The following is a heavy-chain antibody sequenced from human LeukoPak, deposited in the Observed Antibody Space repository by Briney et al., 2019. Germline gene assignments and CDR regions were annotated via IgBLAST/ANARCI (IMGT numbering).Heavy chain of an antibody. J-gene: IGHJ6*02. CDR2: INPNSGGT. Sequence: ASVKVSCKASGYTFTGYNMHWVRQAPGQGLEWMGWINPNSGGTNYAQKFQGRVTMTRDTSISTAYMELSRLRSDDTAVYYCARVKGCSGGSCYYYYGMDVWGQGTTVTVSS. CDR1: GYTFTGYN. CDR3: ARVKGCSGGSCYYYYGMDV. V-gene: IGHV1-2*02. D-gene: IGHD2-15*01.